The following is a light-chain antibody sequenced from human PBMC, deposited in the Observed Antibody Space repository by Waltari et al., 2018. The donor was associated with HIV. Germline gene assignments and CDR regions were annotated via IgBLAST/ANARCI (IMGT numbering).Light chain of an antibody. CDR2: WAS. Sequence: DVVMTQSPDSLTVSVGERATLNCKSSPRLFYGSNNKNYLAWYQQRPGHRPKLLIYWASTRQSGVPDRFSGSGSGTDFSLTISSLQAEDVAVYYCQQYYLVPYTFGQGTKLEIK. CDR1: PRLFYGSNNKNY. J-gene: IGKJ2*01. CDR3: QQYYLVPYT. V-gene: IGKV4-1*01.